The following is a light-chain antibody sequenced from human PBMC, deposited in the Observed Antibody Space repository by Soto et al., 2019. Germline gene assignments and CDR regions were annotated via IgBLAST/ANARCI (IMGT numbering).Light chain of an antibody. CDR3: QQANSYPLT. CDR1: QGVSSK. V-gene: IGKV1-9*01. CDR2: TAS. Sequence: LTQSPSFLSASVGDRVTITCRASQGVSSKVAWYQLKPGKAPNLLIYTASTLQSGVPSRFSGSGSGTEFTLTISSLQPEDSATYYCQQANSYPLTFGGGTKVEIK. J-gene: IGKJ4*01.